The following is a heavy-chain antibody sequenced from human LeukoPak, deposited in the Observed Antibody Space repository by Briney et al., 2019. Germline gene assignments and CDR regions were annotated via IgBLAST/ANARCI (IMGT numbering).Heavy chain of an antibody. CDR2: IYDSGTT. Sequence: SETLSLTCTVSGGSMRGYYWSWLRQSPGKGLEGLGYIYDSGTTNHNRSLQSRGTISIDISKNQFSLTLTSISAEDTAVYYCARVWLHRDVFDPWGQGTLVTVSS. CDR3: ARVWLHRDVFDP. V-gene: IGHV4-59*01. CDR1: GGSMRGYY. D-gene: IGHD5-12*01. J-gene: IGHJ5*02.